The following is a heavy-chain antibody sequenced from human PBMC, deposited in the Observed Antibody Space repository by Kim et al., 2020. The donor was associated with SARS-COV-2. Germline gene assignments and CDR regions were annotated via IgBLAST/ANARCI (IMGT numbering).Heavy chain of an antibody. D-gene: IGHD2-21*01. CDR3: ARVPLLFYYYGMDV. Sequence: NPSLKRRVTISVDTSKNQFSLKLSSVTAADTAVYYCARVPLLFYYYGMDVWGQGTTVTVSS. V-gene: IGHV4-31*02. J-gene: IGHJ6*02.